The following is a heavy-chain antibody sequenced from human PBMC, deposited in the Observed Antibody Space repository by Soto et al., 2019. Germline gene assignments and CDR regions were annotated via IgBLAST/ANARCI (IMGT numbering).Heavy chain of an antibody. Sequence: SETLSLTCSVSGDSINSDKYYWGWIRQPPGKGLEWIGSIYFRGNTYYNPSLQTRVTISVDTSKNQFSLKLSSVTAADTAVYYCARRGPEVRGAAKTFDYWGQGTLVTVSS. J-gene: IGHJ4*02. V-gene: IGHV4-39*07. CDR3: ARRGPEVRGAAKTFDY. D-gene: IGHD3-10*01. CDR2: IYFRGNT. CDR1: GDSINSDKYY.